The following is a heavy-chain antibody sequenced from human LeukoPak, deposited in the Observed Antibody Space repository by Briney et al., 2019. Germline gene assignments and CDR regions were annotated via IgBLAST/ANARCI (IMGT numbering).Heavy chain of an antibody. Sequence: ASVKVSCKASGYNFNSYYIHWVRQAPGQGLTWMGWINPDNGKTKYAPRFQGRVTMTWDTSLNTAYVDLSGLRSDDTAVYYCARNEPAVSVVDAFDVWGQGTVVTVSS. D-gene: IGHD1-1*01. V-gene: IGHV1-2*02. CDR3: ARNEPAVSVVDAFDV. CDR1: GYNFNSYY. CDR2: INPDNGKT. J-gene: IGHJ3*01.